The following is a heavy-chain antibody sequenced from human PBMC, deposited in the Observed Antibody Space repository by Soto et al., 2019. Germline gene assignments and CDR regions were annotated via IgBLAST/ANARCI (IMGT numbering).Heavy chain of an antibody. V-gene: IGHV3-30-3*01. CDR3: ARGNSCRHPYFDY. CDR2: ISYDGSNT. CDR1: GFTFSTYA. Sequence: QVQLVESGGGVVQPGRSLRLSCAASGFTFSTYAMHWVRQAPGKGLEWVAVISYDGSNTYYADSVKGRFTISGDNSKNTLYLQMNSLRAEDTAVYYCARGNSCRHPYFDYWGQGTLVTVSS. D-gene: IGHD1-1*01. J-gene: IGHJ4*02.